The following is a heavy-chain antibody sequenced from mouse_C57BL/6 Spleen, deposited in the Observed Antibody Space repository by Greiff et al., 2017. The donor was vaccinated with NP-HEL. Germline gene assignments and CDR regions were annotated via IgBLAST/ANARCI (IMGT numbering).Heavy chain of an antibody. J-gene: IGHJ3*01. CDR2: IDPSDSYT. CDR1: GYTFTSYW. CDR3: ARSGGYDGSSAY. D-gene: IGHD2-2*01. V-gene: IGHV1-69*01. Sequence: QVQLQQPGAELVMPGASVKLSCKASGYTFTSYWMHWVKQRPGQGLEWIGEIDPSDSYTNYNQKFKGKSTLTVDKSSSTAYMQLSSLTSEDSAVYYCARSGGYDGSSAYWGQGTLVTVSA.